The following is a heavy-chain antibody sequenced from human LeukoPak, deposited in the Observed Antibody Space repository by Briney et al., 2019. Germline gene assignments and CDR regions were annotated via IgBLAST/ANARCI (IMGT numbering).Heavy chain of an antibody. CDR2: LYTSGST. Sequence: SETLSLTCTVSGGSISSGSYYWSWIRQPAGKGLEWIGRLYTSGSTNYNPSLKSRVTMSVDTSKNQFSLKLSSVTAADTAVYYCARVVGGPYYYYYMDVWGKGTTVTVSS. CDR3: ARVVGGPYYYYYMDV. J-gene: IGHJ6*03. V-gene: IGHV4-61*02. CDR1: GGSISSGSYY. D-gene: IGHD3-10*01.